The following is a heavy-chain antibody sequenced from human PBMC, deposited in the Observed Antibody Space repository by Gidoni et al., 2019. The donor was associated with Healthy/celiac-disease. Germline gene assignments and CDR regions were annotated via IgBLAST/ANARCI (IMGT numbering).Heavy chain of an antibody. CDR2: IKQDGSEK. Sequence: EVQLVESGGGLVQPGGSLRLSCAASGFTFRSYWMSCVRQAPGKGLEWVDNIKQDGSEKYYVDSVKGRFTISRDNAKNSLYLQINSLRAEDTAVYYCARDFGITMVRGLRLGELGAYHDYWGQGTLVTVSS. CDR3: ARDFGITMVRGLRLGELGAYHDY. V-gene: IGHV3-7*03. D-gene: IGHD3-10*01. J-gene: IGHJ4*02. CDR1: GFTFRSYW.